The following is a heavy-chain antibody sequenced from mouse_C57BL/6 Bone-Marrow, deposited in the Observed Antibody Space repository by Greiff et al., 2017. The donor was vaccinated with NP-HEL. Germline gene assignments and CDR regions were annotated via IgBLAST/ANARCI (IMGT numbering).Heavy chain of an antibody. V-gene: IGHV1-39*01. D-gene: IGHD2-2*01. Sequence: VHVKQSGPELVKPGASVKISCKASGYSFTDYNMNWVKQSNGKSLEWIGVINPNYGTTSYNQKFKGKATLTVDQSSSTAYMQLNSLTSEDSAVYYCARSRGGLRQGGDYWGQGTTLTVSS. CDR2: INPNYGTT. CDR1: GYSFTDYN. J-gene: IGHJ2*01. CDR3: ARSRGGLRQGGDY.